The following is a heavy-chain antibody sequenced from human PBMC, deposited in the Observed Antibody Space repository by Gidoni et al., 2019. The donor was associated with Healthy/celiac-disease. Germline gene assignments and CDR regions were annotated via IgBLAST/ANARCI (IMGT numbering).Heavy chain of an antibody. CDR2: ISYDGSNK. CDR3: ARDLRAGQWLVSGGLYY. CDR1: GFTFSSYA. V-gene: IGHV3-30-3*01. J-gene: IGHJ4*02. Sequence: QVQLVESGGGVVQPGRSLRLTCAASGFTFSSYAMHWVRQAPGKGLEWVAVISYDGSNKYYADSVKGRFTISRDNSKNTLYLQMNSLRAEDTAVYYCARDLRAGQWLVSGGLYYWGQGTLVTVSS. D-gene: IGHD6-19*01.